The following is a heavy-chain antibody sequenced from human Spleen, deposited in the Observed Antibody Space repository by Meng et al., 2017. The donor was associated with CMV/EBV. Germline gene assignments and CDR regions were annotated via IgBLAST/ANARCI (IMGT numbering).Heavy chain of an antibody. V-gene: IGHV4-31*03. D-gene: IGHD5-18*01. CDR2: IYYSGST. J-gene: IGHJ6*02. Sequence: SETLSLTCTVSGGSISSGGYYWSWIRQHPGKGLEWIGYIYYSGSTYYNPSLKSRLTISVDTYKNQFSLTLSSVTAADTAVYYCARDNGYSYVGYGMDVWGQGTTVTVSS. CDR3: ARDNGYSYVGYGMDV. CDR1: GGSISSGGYY.